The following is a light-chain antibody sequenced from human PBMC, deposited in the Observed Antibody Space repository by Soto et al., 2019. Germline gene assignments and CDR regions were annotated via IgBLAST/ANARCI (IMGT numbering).Light chain of an antibody. CDR1: SGHSSYA. Sequence: QPVLTQSPSASASLGASAKLTCTLSSGHSSYAIAWHQQQPEKGPRYLMKLNSDGSHSKGDGIPDRFSGFSSGAERYLTISSLQSEDEADYYCQTWGTGMGVFGTGTKLTVL. CDR3: QTWGTGMGV. J-gene: IGLJ1*01. CDR2: LNSDGSH. V-gene: IGLV4-69*01.